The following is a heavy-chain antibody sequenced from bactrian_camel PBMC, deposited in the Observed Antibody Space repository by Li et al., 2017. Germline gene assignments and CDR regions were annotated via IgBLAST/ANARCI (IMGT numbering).Heavy chain of an antibody. CDR1: GYTHSRKC. J-gene: IGHJ6*01. Sequence: DVQLVESGGGSVQAGGSLRLTCVASGYTHSRKCMAWFRQASGKEREGVAAIDMAGGDAYYADFVKARFTISRDNAKNTMYLQMNSLKPEDTATYYCEAEPIPCGGPWYLEHSGDFGYWGQGTQVTVS. CDR3: EAEPIPCGGPWYLEHSGDFGY. V-gene: IGHV3S31*01. D-gene: IGHD2*01. CDR2: IDMAGGDA.